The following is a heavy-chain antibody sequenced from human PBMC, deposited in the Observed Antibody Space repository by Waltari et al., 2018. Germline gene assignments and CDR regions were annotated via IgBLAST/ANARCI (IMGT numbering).Heavy chain of an antibody. V-gene: IGHV4-39*01. J-gene: IGHJ3*02. CDR2: IYYSGVT. CDR1: GGSIRSSSYY. D-gene: IGHD2-2*01. CDR3: ARLLYQQFENAFDS. Sequence: QLQLQESGPGLVKPSETLSLTCTVSGGSIRSSSYYWGWIRQPPGKGLEWIGSIYYSGVTYYNPTLKSRVTISGDTSKNQFSLKLSAVTAADTAVYYCARLLYQQFENAFDSWGQGTMVTVSS.